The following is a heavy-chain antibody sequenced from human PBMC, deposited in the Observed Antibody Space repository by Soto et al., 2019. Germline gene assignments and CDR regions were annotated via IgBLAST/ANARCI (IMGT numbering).Heavy chain of an antibody. CDR1: GFTFADYA. J-gene: IGHJ2*01. D-gene: IGHD2-15*01. CDR2: ISWNSGSL. V-gene: IGHV3-9*01. Sequence: EVQLVESGGGLVQPGRSLRLSCAASGFTFADYAMHWVRQAPGKGLEWVSGISWNSGSLGYADSVKGRFTISRDNAKNSLYLQMNSLRAEDTALYYCAKESGSGGSFLYWYFDLCGRGTLVTVSS. CDR3: AKESGSGGSFLYWYFDL.